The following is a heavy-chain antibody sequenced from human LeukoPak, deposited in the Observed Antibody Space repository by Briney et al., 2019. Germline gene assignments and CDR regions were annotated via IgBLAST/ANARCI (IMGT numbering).Heavy chain of an antibody. Sequence: GASVKVSCKASGYSFSDSGINWVRQAPGQGLEWMGWISAYSGNTYFAQKFQGRVTLTTDTSTSTGYMELRTLRSDDTAVYYCARGETPLDAFDIWGQGTMVTVSS. CDR2: ISAYSGNT. CDR3: ARGETPLDAFDI. CDR1: GYSFSDSG. J-gene: IGHJ3*02. V-gene: IGHV1-18*01.